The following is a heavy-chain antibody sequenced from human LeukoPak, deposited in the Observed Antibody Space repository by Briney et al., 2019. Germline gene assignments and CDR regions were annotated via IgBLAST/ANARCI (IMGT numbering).Heavy chain of an antibody. D-gene: IGHD2-2*02. V-gene: IGHV3-7*01. J-gene: IGHJ3*02. Sequence: GGSLRLSCAASGFTFSSYWRSWVRQAPGKGLEWVANIKQDGSEKYYVDSVKGRFTISRDNAKNSLYLQMNSLRAEDTAVYYCARDSPIVVVPAAIYGAFDIWGQGTMVTVSS. CDR1: GFTFSSYW. CDR2: IKQDGSEK. CDR3: ARDSPIVVVPAAIYGAFDI.